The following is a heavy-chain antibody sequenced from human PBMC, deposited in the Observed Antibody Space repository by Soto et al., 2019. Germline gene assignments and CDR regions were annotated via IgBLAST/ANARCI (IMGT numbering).Heavy chain of an antibody. CDR2: INHSGST. CDR1: GGSFSGYY. CDR3: ARAPLGTVVIDY. J-gene: IGHJ4*02. Sequence: SETLSLTCAVYGGSFSGYYWSWIRQPPGKGLEWIGEINHSGSTNYNPSLKSRVTISEETSKNQFSMKLSSGAAADTAVYYCARAPLGTVVIDYWGQGTLVTVSS. D-gene: IGHD2-15*01. V-gene: IGHV4-34*01.